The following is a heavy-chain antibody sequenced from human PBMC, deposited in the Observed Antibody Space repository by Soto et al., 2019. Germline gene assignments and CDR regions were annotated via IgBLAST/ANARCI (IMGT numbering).Heavy chain of an antibody. CDR1: GGSLSGATYS. V-gene: IGHV4-30-2*01. D-gene: IGHD1-1*01. Sequence: PSETLSLTCGVSGGSLSGATYSWNWIRQTPGKGLEWIGHIFPSGTTYYNPSLRSRVTISIDVSKNQFSLSLRSLTAADTAVYYCARSLEFDYWSQGTLVTVSS. CDR3: ARSLEFDY. J-gene: IGHJ4*02. CDR2: IFPSGTT.